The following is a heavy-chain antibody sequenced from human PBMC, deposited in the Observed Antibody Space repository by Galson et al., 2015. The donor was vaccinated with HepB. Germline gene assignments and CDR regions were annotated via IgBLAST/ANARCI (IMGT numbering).Heavy chain of an antibody. J-gene: IGHJ2*01. D-gene: IGHD6-6*01. CDR1: GFTFSDYA. Sequence: SLRLSCAASGFTFSDYAMHWVRQAPGKGLEFVSAISSNGGGTYYADSVKGRFAISRDNSKNTLYLQMSSLRAEDTAVYYCVKGYSSGGYFDLWGRGTLVTV. CDR2: ISSNGGGT. V-gene: IGHV3-64D*06. CDR3: VKGYSSGGYFDL.